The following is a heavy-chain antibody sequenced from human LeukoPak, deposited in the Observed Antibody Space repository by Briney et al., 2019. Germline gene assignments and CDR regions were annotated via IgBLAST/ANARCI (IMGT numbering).Heavy chain of an antibody. D-gene: IGHD2-2*01. CDR3: ARDVVAARGSFDY. J-gene: IGHJ4*02. CDR2: IYTSGST. V-gene: IGHV4-4*07. CDR1: GDSISGFY. Sequence: PSETLSLTCTVSGDSISGFYWSWIRQAAGKGLEWIGHIYTSGSTNYNPSLKSRVTMSVDMSKNQFSLKLRPVTAADTAVYYCARDVVAARGSFDYWGQGTLVTVSS.